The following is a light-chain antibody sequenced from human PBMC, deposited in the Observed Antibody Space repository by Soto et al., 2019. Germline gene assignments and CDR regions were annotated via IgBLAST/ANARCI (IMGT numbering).Light chain of an antibody. CDR2: DVS. CDR1: SSDVGGYNY. V-gene: IGLV2-14*01. CDR3: SSYTSSSTHYV. J-gene: IGLJ1*01. Sequence: QSVLTQPVSVSGSPGQSITIFCTGPSSDVGGYNYVSWYQQHPGKAPKLMIYDVSNRPSGVSNRFSGSKSGNTASLTISGLQAEDEADYYCSSYTSSSTHYVFGTGTKVTVL.